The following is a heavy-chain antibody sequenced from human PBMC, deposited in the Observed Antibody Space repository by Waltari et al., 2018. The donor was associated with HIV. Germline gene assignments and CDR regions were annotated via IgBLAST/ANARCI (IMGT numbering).Heavy chain of an antibody. Sequence: QLVESGGALVQPGRSLRLSCGASGFSVGDYALYWVRQPPGKGLEWVSGISRNGDSVAYAASVKGRFTMSRDNAKRSLYLEMISLKPEDTALYYCTKGRTAAAGFFACDTWGQGTRVIVSS. CDR2: ISRNGDSV. J-gene: IGHJ3*02. CDR3: TKGRTAAAGFFACDT. CDR1: GFSVGDYA. D-gene: IGHD6-25*01. V-gene: IGHV3-9*01.